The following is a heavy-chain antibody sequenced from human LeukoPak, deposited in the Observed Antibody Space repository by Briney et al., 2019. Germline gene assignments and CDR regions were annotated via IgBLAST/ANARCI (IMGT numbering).Heavy chain of an antibody. J-gene: IGHJ4*02. CDR2: ITDIGKNT. Sequence: GGSLRLSCAASGFTFGNYAMAWVRQSPGKGLEWVSCITDIGKNTYHTDSVKGRFTIPRDNSKNTLSLQMNSLRVEDTAVYYCAKATQRYCTGGTCYPLDYWGQGTLVTVSS. CDR3: AKATQRYCTGGTCYPLDY. V-gene: IGHV3-23*01. CDR1: GFTFGNYA. D-gene: IGHD2-8*02.